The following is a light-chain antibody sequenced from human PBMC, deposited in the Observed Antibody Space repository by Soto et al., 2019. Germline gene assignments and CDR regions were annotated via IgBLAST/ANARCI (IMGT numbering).Light chain of an antibody. J-gene: IGKJ1*01. CDR2: AAS. V-gene: IGKV1-39*01. CDR3: QQSYSNPWT. Sequence: DIQRTQSPSSLPASVGDRATITGRASQSISSYLNWYQQKQGKAPKILIYAASSLQSGVPSRFSGSGSGTDFTLTISSLQPEDFETYYCQQSYSNPWTFGQGTKVDIK. CDR1: QSISSY.